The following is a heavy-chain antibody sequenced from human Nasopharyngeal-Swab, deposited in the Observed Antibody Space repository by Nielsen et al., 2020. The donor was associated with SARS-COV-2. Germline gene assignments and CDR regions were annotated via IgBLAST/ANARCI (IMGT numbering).Heavy chain of an antibody. CDR3: ARRTTVTHHDAFDI. Sequence: QVSCKGSGYSFTSYWLGWVRQMPGKGLEWMGIIYPGDSDTRYSPSFQGQVTISADQSISTAYLQWSSLKASDTAMYYCARRTTVTHHDAFDIWGQGTMVTVSS. V-gene: IGHV5-51*01. CDR1: GYSFTSYW. J-gene: IGHJ3*02. CDR2: IYPGDSDT. D-gene: IGHD4-17*01.